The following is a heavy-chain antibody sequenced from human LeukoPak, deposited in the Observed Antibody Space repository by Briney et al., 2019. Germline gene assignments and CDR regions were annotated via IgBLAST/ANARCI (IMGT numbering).Heavy chain of an antibody. CDR2: INPNSGGT. J-gene: IGHJ5*02. D-gene: IGHD2-2*01. CDR3: PFCSPTSNIVVVPAAIGWFDP. CDR1: GYTFTGYH. Sequence: ASVTVSCKASGYTFTGYHMHWVRQAPGQGLEGMGRINPNSGGTNYAQKFQGRVTMTSDTSISTASMALSRLRSDDGAVYYCPFCSPTSNIVVVPAAIGWFDPWGQGTLVTVSS. V-gene: IGHV1-2*06.